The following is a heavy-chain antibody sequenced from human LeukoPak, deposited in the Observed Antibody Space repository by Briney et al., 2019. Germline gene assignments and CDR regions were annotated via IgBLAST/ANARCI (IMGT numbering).Heavy chain of an antibody. CDR3: AKDKRTSYYYYMDV. CDR2: ISWNSGSI. CDR1: GFTFDDYA. D-gene: IGHD1-14*01. Sequence: GGSLRLSCAAPGFTFDDYAMHWVRQAPGKGLEWVSGISWNSGSIGYADSVKGRFTISRDNAKNSLYLQMNSLRAEDTALYYCAKDKRTSYYYYMDVWGKGTTVTISS. J-gene: IGHJ6*03. V-gene: IGHV3-9*01.